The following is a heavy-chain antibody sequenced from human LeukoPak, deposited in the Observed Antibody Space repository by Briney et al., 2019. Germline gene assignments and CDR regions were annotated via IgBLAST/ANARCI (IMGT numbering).Heavy chain of an antibody. V-gene: IGHV3-66*01. CDR1: GFSVSGNY. J-gene: IGHJ4*02. CDR2: IYSGGTT. CDR3: AKTSEDRHFDY. Sequence: GGSLRLSCAASGFSVSGNYMSWVSQAPGKGLEWVSVIYSGGTTYYADSVKARFTISRDNSRDTLYLQINSLRAEDTAVYYCAKTSEDRHFDYWGQGTLVTVSS. D-gene: IGHD3-10*01.